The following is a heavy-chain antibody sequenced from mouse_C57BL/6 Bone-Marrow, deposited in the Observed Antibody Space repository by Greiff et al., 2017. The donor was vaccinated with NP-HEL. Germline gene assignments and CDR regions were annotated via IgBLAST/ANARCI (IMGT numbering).Heavy chain of an antibody. D-gene: IGHD1-1*01. CDR3: ARSRDYGSSYYAWFAD. J-gene: IGHJ3*01. Sequence: VQLQQPGAELVKPGASVKMSCKASGYTFTSYWITWVKQRPGQGLEWIGDIYPGSGSTNYNEKFKSKATLTVDTSSSTAYMQLSSLTSEDSAVYYCARSRDYGSSYYAWFADWGQGTLVTVSA. V-gene: IGHV1-55*01. CDR1: GYTFTSYW. CDR2: IYPGSGST.